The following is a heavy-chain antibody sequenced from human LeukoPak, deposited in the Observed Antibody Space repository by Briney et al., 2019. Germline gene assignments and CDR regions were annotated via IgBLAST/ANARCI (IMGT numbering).Heavy chain of an antibody. D-gene: IGHD3-22*01. CDR1: GFTFSSYS. V-gene: IGHV3-21*01. J-gene: IGHJ4*02. CDR3: TTGNEDYYDSSGYYIENFDY. Sequence: GGSLRLSCAASGFTFSSYSMNWVRQAPGKGLEWVSSISSSSSYIYYADSMKGRFTISRDNAKNSLYLQMNSLRAEDTAVYYCTTGNEDYYDSSGYYIENFDYWGQGTLVTVSS. CDR2: ISSSSSYI.